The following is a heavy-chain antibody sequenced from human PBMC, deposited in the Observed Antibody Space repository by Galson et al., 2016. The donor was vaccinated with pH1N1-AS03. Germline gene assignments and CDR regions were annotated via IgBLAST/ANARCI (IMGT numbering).Heavy chain of an antibody. Sequence: SETLSLTCSVANGSITASSYYWSWVRQPPGKGLEWIGSVYYSGNTYYKASLRSRLTMSVDKSKNLFSLRLTSVTAADTAVYFCARHKGFDVLRGFDFWGQGRLVIVSS. CDR3: ARHKGFDVLRGFDF. CDR2: VYYSGNT. J-gene: IGHJ4*02. D-gene: IGHD3-9*01. CDR1: NGSITASSYY. V-gene: IGHV4-39*01.